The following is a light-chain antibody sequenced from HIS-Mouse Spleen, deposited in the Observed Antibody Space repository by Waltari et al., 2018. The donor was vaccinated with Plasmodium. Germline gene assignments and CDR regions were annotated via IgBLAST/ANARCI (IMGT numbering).Light chain of an antibody. CDR2: WAS. V-gene: IGKV4-1*01. CDR1: QSVLYSSNNKNY. J-gene: IGKJ2*01. Sequence: DIVMTQSPDSLAVSLGERATINCKTSQSVLYSSNNKNYLAWYQQKPGQPPKLLIYWASTRESGVPDRFSGSGSGTDFTLTISSLQAEDVAVYYGQQYYSTPYTFGQGIKLEIK. CDR3: QQYYSTPYT.